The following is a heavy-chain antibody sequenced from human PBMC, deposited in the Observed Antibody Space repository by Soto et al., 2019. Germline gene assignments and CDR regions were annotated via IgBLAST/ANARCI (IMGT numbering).Heavy chain of an antibody. CDR1: GGSIRSSSCY. Sequence: PSETQSLTCTVSGGSIRSSSCYWGWIRQPPGKGLEWIGSIYYSGSTYYNPSLRSRVTISVDTSKNQFSLKLSSVTAADTAVYYCARLREEQWLVPYYYYYGMDVWGQGTTVTVSS. V-gene: IGHV4-39*01. J-gene: IGHJ6*02. D-gene: IGHD6-19*01. CDR2: IYYSGST. CDR3: ARLREEQWLVPYYYYYGMDV.